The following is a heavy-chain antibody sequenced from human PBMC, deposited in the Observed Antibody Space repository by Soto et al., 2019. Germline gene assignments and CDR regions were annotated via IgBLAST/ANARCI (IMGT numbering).Heavy chain of an antibody. J-gene: IGHJ5*02. CDR2: IVPIYRTA. CDR3: ARDLLPVYYDSSEFDP. CDR1: GGTFSSYR. D-gene: IGHD3-22*01. Sequence: SVKVSCKASGGTFSSYRINWVRQAPGQGLEWVGGIVPIYRTADYAQKFQGRVTMTRDTSTSTVYMELSSLRSEDTAVYYCARDLLPVYYDSSEFDPWGQGTLVTVSS. V-gene: IGHV1-69*05.